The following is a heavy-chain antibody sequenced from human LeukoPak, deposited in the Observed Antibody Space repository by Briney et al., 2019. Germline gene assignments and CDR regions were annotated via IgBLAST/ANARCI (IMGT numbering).Heavy chain of an antibody. CDR3: ATDSAPDY. CDR2: ISYDGSNK. Sequence: GGSLRLSCAASGFTFSNYGMHWVRQAPGKGLEWVTIISYDGSNKYYADSVKGRFTISRDNSKNTLYLQMNSLRTEDTAVYYCATDSAPDYWGQGTLVTVSS. J-gene: IGHJ4*02. V-gene: IGHV3-30*03. CDR1: GFTFSNYG.